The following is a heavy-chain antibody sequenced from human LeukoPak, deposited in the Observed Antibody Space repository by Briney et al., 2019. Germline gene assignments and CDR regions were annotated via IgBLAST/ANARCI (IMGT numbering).Heavy chain of an antibody. V-gene: IGHV3-21*01. CDR1: GFAFSSYS. J-gene: IGHJ4*02. Sequence: PGGSLRPSCAASGFAFSSYSMNWVRQAPGKGLEWVSSISSSSSYIYYADSVKGRFTISRDNAKNSLYLQMNSLRAEDTAVYYCATEGIQLWYEDYWGQGTPVTVSS. CDR2: ISSSSSYI. D-gene: IGHD5-18*01. CDR3: ATEGIQLWYEDY.